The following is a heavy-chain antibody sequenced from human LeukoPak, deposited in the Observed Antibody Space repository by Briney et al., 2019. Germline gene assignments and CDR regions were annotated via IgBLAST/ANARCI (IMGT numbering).Heavy chain of an antibody. CDR2: IYYSGST. V-gene: IGHV4-31*03. J-gene: IGHJ5*02. CDR3: ARGSTVTPNNWFDP. Sequence: SETLSLTCTISGGSISSGGYYWSWIRQHPGKGLEWIGYIYYSGSTYYNPSLKSRVTISVDTSKNQFSLKLSSVTAADTAVYYRARGSTVTPNNWFDPWGQGTLVTVSS. CDR1: GGSISSGGYY. D-gene: IGHD4-17*01.